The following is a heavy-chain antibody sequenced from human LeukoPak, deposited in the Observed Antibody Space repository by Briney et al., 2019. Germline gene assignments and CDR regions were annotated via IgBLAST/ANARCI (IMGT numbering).Heavy chain of an antibody. D-gene: IGHD6-6*01. CDR3: AKCPGFVIKNWYFDL. CDR2: IEKDGSGT. J-gene: IGHJ2*01. CDR1: GFTFSNYA. Sequence: GGSLRPSCAASGFTFSNYATTWVRQAPGKGLEWVSTIEKDGSGTYYADSVKGRFTISRDNSKNALYLQMNSLRVDDTAKYYCAKCPGFVIKNWYFDLWGRGTLVTVSS. V-gene: IGHV3-23*05.